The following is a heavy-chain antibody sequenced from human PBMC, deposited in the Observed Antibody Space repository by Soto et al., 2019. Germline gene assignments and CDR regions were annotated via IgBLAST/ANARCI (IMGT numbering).Heavy chain of an antibody. CDR1: GDSVSNKSAA. CDR2: TYYRSKWYN. V-gene: IGHV6-1*01. J-gene: IGHJ5*02. CDR3: ARVEFKQQVRWFDP. D-gene: IGHD6-13*01. Sequence: LSQTLSLTCAISGDSVSNKSAAWNWIRQSPSRGLEWLGRTYYRSKWYNDYAVSVESRITINPDTSKNQFSLQLNSVTPEDTAVYYCARVEFKQQVRWFDPWGQGTLVTVSS.